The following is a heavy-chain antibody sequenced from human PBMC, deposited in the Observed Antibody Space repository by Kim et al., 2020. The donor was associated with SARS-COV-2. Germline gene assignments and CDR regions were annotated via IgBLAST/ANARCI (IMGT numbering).Heavy chain of an antibody. J-gene: IGHJ6*02. CDR3: ARYKGLSEYCSGGSCHWDYYYYGMDV. Sequence: ASVKVSCKASGYTFTSYYMHWVRQAPGQGLEWMGIINPSGGSTSYAQKFQGRVTMTRDTSTSTVYMELSSLRSEDTAVYYCARYKGLSEYCSGGSCHWDYYYYGMDVWGQGTTVTVSS. D-gene: IGHD2-15*01. V-gene: IGHV1-46*01. CDR2: INPSGGST. CDR1: GYTFTSYY.